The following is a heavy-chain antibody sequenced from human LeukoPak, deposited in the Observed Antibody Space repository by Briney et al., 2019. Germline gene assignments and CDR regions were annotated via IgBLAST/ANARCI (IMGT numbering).Heavy chain of an antibody. CDR3: AREIREQQLVLFDY. CDR1: GFTFDDYG. J-gene: IGHJ4*02. CDR2: IIWNGGST. Sequence: PGGSLRLSCAASGFTFDDYGMSWVRQAPGKGLEWVSGIIWNGGSTGYADSVKGRFTISRDNAKNSLYLQMNSLRAEDTALYYCAREIREQQLVLFDYWGQGTLVTVSS. V-gene: IGHV3-20*04. D-gene: IGHD6-13*01.